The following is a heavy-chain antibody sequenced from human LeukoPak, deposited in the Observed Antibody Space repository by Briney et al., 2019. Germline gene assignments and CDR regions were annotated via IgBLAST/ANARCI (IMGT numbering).Heavy chain of an antibody. D-gene: IGHD6-13*01. J-gene: IGHJ4*02. CDR3: ATGRSSSSFRYFDY. CDR2: FDPEDGET. V-gene: IGHV1-24*01. CDR1: GYTLTELS. Sequence: ASVKVSCTVSGYTLTELSMHWVRQAPGKGLEWMGGFDPEDGETIYAQKFQSRVTMTEDTSTDTAYMELSSLRSEDTAVYYCATGRSSSSFRYFDYWGQGTLVTVSS.